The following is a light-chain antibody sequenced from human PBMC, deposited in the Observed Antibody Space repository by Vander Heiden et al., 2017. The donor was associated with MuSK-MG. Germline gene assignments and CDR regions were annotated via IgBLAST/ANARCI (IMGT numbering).Light chain of an antibody. J-gene: IGKJ3*01. Sequence: ETVLTHSPGTLSLSPGERATLSCRASQSISSSYLAWYQQKPGQAPRLLIYGASSRATGIPDRFSGSGSGTDFTLTISRLEPEDFAVYYCQQYGTSVTFGPGTKVDIK. CDR2: GAS. CDR3: QQYGTSVT. V-gene: IGKV3-20*01. CDR1: QSISSSY.